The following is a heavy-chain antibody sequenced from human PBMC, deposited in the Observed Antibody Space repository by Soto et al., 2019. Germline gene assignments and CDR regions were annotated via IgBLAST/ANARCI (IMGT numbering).Heavy chain of an antibody. J-gene: IGHJ4*02. Sequence: PGGSLRLSCAASGFTFSSYGMHWVRQAPGKGLEWVAVIWYDGSNKYYADSVKGRFTISRDNSKNTLYLQMNSLRAEDTAVYYCARDYDSSRLDYWGQGTLVTVSS. CDR1: GFTFSSYG. D-gene: IGHD3-22*01. V-gene: IGHV3-33*01. CDR3: ARDYDSSRLDY. CDR2: IWYDGSNK.